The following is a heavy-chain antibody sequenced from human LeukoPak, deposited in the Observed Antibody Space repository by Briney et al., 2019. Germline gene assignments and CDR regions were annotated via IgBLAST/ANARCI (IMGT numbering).Heavy chain of an antibody. J-gene: IGHJ4*02. CDR3: AKSGGYGLIDY. V-gene: IGHV4-39*01. Sequence: SETLSLTCTVSGGSVSGSPYYWGWIRQPPGKGLEWIGSIYSSGSTYYNASLQSRVTISIETSKNQISLRLNSVTAADTAIYYCAKSGGYGLIDYWGQGTLVTVSS. D-gene: IGHD1-26*01. CDR2: IYSSGST. CDR1: GGSVSGSPYY.